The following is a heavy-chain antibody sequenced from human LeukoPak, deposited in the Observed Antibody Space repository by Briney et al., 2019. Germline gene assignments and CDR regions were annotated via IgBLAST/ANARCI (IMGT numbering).Heavy chain of an antibody. CDR3: AREIGYCSSTSCPYFDQ. J-gene: IGHJ4*02. Sequence: GSSVKVSCKASGGTFSNYAISGVRQPPGQGLEWMGGIIPIFGTANYAQKFQGRVTITADESTSTAYMELSSLRSEDTAVYYCAREIGYCSSTSCPYFDQWGQGTLVTVSS. CDR1: GGTFSNYA. V-gene: IGHV1-69*01. CDR2: IIPIFGTA. D-gene: IGHD2-2*01.